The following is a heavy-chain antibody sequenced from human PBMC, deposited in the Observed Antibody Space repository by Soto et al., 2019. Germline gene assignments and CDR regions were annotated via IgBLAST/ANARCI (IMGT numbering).Heavy chain of an antibody. CDR3: AKEGGDTYYYYYGMDV. CDR1: GFTFSSYG. J-gene: IGHJ6*02. CDR2: ISYDGSNK. D-gene: IGHD3-16*01. Sequence: QVQLVESGGGVVQPGRSLRLSCAASGFTFSSYGMHWVRQAPGKGLEWVAVISYDGSNKYYADSVKGRFTISRDNSKNTLYLQMNSLRAEDTAVYYCAKEGGDTYYYYYGMDVWGQGTTVTVSS. V-gene: IGHV3-30*18.